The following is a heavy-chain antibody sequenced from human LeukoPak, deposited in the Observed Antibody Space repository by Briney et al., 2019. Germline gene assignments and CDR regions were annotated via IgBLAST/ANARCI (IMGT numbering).Heavy chain of an antibody. Sequence: PSQTLSLTCTVSGGSISSGVYYWSWIRQPPGKGLEWIGYIYHSGSTYYNPSLKSRVTISVDRSKNQFSLKLSSVTAADTAVYYCARGGGLVVVVAATEQIDAFDIGGQGTMVTVSS. V-gene: IGHV4-30-2*01. CDR1: GGSISSGVYY. D-gene: IGHD2-15*01. CDR3: ARGGGLVVVVAATEQIDAFDI. CDR2: IYHSGST. J-gene: IGHJ3*02.